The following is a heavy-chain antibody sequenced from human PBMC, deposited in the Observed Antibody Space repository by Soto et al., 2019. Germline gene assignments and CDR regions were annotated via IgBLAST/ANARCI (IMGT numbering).Heavy chain of an antibody. Sequence: SVKVSCKASGGTFSSYAISWVRQAPGQGLEWMGGIIPIFGTANYAQKFQGRVTITADESTSTAYMELSSLRSEDTAVYYCARGLRGPNYYGSGPINWFDPWGQGTLVTVSS. CDR2: IIPIFGTA. J-gene: IGHJ5*02. CDR1: GGTFSSYA. CDR3: ARGLRGPNYYGSGPINWFDP. V-gene: IGHV1-69*13. D-gene: IGHD3-10*01.